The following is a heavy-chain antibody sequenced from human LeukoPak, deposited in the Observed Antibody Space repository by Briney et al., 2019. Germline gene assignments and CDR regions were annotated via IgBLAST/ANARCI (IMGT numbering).Heavy chain of an antibody. J-gene: IGHJ4*02. CDR3: TRDRKLNYYDSGGYHDF. D-gene: IGHD3-22*01. CDR1: GGSVNTYY. CDR2: IFYSGST. V-gene: IGHV4-59*02. Sequence: SETLSLTCSVSGGSVNTYYWSWIRQPPGKGLEWIGNIFYSGSTNYNSSLKSRVTISVDTAKNQLSLELSSVTAADTAVYYCTRDRKLNYYDSGGYHDFWGQGTLVTVSS.